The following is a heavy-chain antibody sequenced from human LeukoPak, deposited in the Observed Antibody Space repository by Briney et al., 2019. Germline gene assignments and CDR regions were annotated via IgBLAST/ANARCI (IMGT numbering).Heavy chain of an antibody. Sequence: GGSLRLSCAASGFTFSSYAMNWVRQAPRKGLEWVSVISGGGGSTYYADSVKGRFTISRDNSKNTLYLQMNSLRADDTAVYYCARSPTAINGYFDPWGQGTLVTVSS. CDR1: GFTFSSYA. CDR2: ISGGGGST. D-gene: IGHD2-2*01. CDR3: ARSPTAINGYFDP. V-gene: IGHV3-23*01. J-gene: IGHJ5*02.